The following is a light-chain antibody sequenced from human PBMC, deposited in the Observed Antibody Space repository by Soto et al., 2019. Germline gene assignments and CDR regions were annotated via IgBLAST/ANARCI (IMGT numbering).Light chain of an antibody. Sequence: QSVLTQPPSVSAAPGQRVTISCSGGSSNIENNYVSWYQKLPETAPKLLIRDDNQRPSGIPDRFSGSKSGASATLDITGLQTGDEADYYCGTWDSGMTGVVFGGGTKLTVL. J-gene: IGLJ2*01. CDR1: SSNIENNY. V-gene: IGLV1-51*01. CDR3: GTWDSGMTGVV. CDR2: DDN.